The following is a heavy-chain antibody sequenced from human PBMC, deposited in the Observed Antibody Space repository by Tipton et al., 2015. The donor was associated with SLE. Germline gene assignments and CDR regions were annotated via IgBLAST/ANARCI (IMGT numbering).Heavy chain of an antibody. D-gene: IGHD5-18*01. Sequence: LRLSCTVSGGSISSYYWSWIRQPPGKGLEWIGYIYYSGSTNYNPSLKSRVTISVDTSKNQFSLKLSSVTAAGTAVYYCARHARYSYGYFDYWGQGTLVTVSS. CDR1: GGSISSYY. J-gene: IGHJ4*02. V-gene: IGHV4-59*08. CDR3: ARHARYSYGYFDY. CDR2: IYYSGST.